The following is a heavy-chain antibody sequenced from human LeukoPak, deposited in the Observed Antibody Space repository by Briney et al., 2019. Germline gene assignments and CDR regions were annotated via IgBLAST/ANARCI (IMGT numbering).Heavy chain of an antibody. Sequence: PGGSLRLSGAASGFTFSSYGMHWVRQAPGKGLEWVSSISSSSSYIYYAGSVKGRFTISRDNAKNSLYLQMNSLRAEDTAVYYCARDPGWGPLDYWGQGTLVTVSS. CDR2: ISSSSSYI. V-gene: IGHV3-21*01. CDR3: ARDPGWGPLDY. J-gene: IGHJ4*02. CDR1: GFTFSSYG. D-gene: IGHD7-27*01.